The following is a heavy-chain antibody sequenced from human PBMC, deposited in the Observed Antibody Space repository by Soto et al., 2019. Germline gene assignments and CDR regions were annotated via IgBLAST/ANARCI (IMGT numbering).Heavy chain of an antibody. V-gene: IGHV3-53*01. J-gene: IGHJ4*02. CDR1: GFAVSSKY. D-gene: IGHD6-19*01. CDR3: VQTTGWPGFDF. CDR2: IYGGGTT. Sequence: EVQLVESGGGLIQPGGSLRLSCAASGFAVSSKYMTWVRQAPGKGLEWVSVIYGGGTTYYADSVKGRFTISRDTSKNPLYLQMNSRRAEDTAVYYCVQTTGWPGFDFWGQGTLVTVSS.